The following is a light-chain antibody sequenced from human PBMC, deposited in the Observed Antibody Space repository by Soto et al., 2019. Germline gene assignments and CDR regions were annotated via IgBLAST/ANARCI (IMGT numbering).Light chain of an antibody. CDR1: SSDVGSYNL. Sequence: QSALTQPASVSLSPGQSITISCTGTSSDVGSYNLVSWYQQHPGKAPKLMIYEGSKRPSGVSNRFSGSKSGNTASLTISGLQAEDEADYYCCSYAGSSTFPYVFGTGTKVTVL. V-gene: IGLV2-23*01. J-gene: IGLJ1*01. CDR2: EGS. CDR3: CSYAGSSTFPYV.